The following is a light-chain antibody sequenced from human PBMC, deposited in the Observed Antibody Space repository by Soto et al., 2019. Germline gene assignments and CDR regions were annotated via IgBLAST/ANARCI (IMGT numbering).Light chain of an antibody. J-gene: IGLJ2*01. V-gene: IGLV1-40*01. CDR1: SSNIGAGYD. CDR3: QSYDSSLSGSGV. Sequence: QSVLTQPPSVSGAPGQGVTISCTGSSSNIGAGYDVHWYQQLPGTAPKLLIYGNSNRPSGVPDRFSGSKSGTSASLAITGLQAEYEADYCCQSYDSSLSGSGVFGGGTTPTVL. CDR2: GNS.